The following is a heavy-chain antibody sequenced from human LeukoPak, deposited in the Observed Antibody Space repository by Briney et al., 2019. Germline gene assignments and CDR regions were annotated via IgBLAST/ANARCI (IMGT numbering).Heavy chain of an antibody. Sequence: SSQTLSLTCTVSGGSISSGDYYWSWIRQPPGKGLEWVGYMYYSGSTYYNPSHKSRVTISVDTSKNQFSLQLSSVTAADTAVYYCARPYYYDSRIDPWGQGTLVTVSS. CDR2: MYYSGST. J-gene: IGHJ5*02. CDR3: ARPYYYDSRIDP. CDR1: GGSISSGDYY. V-gene: IGHV4-30-4*01. D-gene: IGHD3-22*01.